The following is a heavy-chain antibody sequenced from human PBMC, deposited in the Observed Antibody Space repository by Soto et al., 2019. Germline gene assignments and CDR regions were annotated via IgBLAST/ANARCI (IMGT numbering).Heavy chain of an antibody. Sequence: SETLSLTCTVSGGSISSSSYYWGWIRQPPGKGLEWIGSIYYSGSTYYNPSLKSRVTISVDTSKNQFSLRLSSVTAADTAVYYCASPLNLGLGAFDIWGQGTMVTVSS. CDR2: IYYSGST. D-gene: IGHD7-27*01. J-gene: IGHJ3*02. V-gene: IGHV4-39*01. CDR3: ASPLNLGLGAFDI. CDR1: GGSISSSSYY.